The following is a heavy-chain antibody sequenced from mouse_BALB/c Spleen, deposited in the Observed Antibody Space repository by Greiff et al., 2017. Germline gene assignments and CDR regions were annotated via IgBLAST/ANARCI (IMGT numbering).Heavy chain of an antibody. CDR3: ARSVKLLRGYFDV. CDR2: ISSGSSTI. J-gene: IGHJ1*01. V-gene: IGHV5-17*02. D-gene: IGHD1-1*01. Sequence: EVKLMESGGGLVQPGGSRKLSCAASGFTFSSFGMHWVRQAPEKGLEWVAYISSGSSTIYYADTVKGRFTISRDNPKNTLFLQMTSLRSEDTAMYYCARSVKLLRGYFDVWGAGTTVTVSS. CDR1: GFTFSSFG.